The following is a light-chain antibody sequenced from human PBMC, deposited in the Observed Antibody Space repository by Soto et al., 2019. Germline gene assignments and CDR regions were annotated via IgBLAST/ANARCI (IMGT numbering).Light chain of an antibody. Sequence: EIVMTQSPATLSVSPGERATLSCRASQSVSSNLNWYQQKPGQAPRLLIYGASTRATGIPARFSGSGSGTEFTLTISSLQSEDFAVYYCQQYNNRLWTFGQGTKVEIK. CDR1: QSVSSN. J-gene: IGKJ1*01. CDR3: QQYNNRLWT. CDR2: GAS. V-gene: IGKV3-15*01.